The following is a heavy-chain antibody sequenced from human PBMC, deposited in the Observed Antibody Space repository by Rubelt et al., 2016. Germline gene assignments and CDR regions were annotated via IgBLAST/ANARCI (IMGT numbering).Heavy chain of an antibody. V-gene: IGHV4-39*07. Sequence: QLQLQESGPGLVKPSETLSLTCTVSGGSISSSSYYWGWIRQPPGKGLEWIGSIYYSGSTNYNPSLKSRVTISVDTSKNQFSLKLSSVTAAYTAVYYCASSVSVYFDYWGQGTLVTVSS. CDR1: GGSISSSSYY. CDR3: ASSVSVYFDY. CDR2: IYYSGST. J-gene: IGHJ4*02.